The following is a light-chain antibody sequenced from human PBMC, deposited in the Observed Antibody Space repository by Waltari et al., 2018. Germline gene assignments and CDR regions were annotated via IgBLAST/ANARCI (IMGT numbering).Light chain of an antibody. Sequence: ETVMTQSPATLYVSPGERVTLSCRARQSVSSSLAWFQQKPGQAPRPLIYNTSTRKSGTPARFSGSGSGTEFTLTINSLQSEDFAIYYCQQYNNWPPYTFGQGTRLEMK. J-gene: IGKJ2*01. CDR3: QQYNNWPPYT. CDR1: QSVSSS. V-gene: IGKV3-15*01. CDR2: NTS.